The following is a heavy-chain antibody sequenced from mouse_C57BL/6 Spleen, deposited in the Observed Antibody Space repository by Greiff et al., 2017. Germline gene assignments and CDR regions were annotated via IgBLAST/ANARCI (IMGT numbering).Heavy chain of an antibody. CDR1: GYTFTSYW. J-gene: IGHJ3*01. Sequence: QVQLQQPGAELVKPGASVKMSCKASGYTFTSYWITWVKQRPGQGLEWIGDIYPGSGSTNYTEKFKSKATLTVDTSSSTAYMQLSSLTSEDSAVYYCARSGYDGYPSFAYWGQGTLVTVSA. V-gene: IGHV1-55*01. CDR2: IYPGSGST. D-gene: IGHD2-3*01. CDR3: ARSGYDGYPSFAY.